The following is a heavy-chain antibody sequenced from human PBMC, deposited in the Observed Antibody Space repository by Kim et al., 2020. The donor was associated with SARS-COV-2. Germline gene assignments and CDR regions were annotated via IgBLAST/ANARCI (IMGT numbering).Heavy chain of an antibody. D-gene: IGHD2-2*01. CDR3: ASSCSSTSCYAWYYGMDV. CDR1: GYTFTSYY. J-gene: IGHJ6*02. V-gene: IGHV1-46*01. Sequence: ASVKVSCKASGYTFTSYYMHWVRQAPGQGLEWMGIINPSGGGTSYAQKFQGRVTMTRDTSTSTVYMELSSLRSEDTAVYYCASSCSSTSCYAWYYGMDVWGQGTTVTVSS. CDR2: INPSGGGT.